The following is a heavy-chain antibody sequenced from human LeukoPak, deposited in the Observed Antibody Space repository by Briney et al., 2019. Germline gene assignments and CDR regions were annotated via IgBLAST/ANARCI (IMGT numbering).Heavy chain of an antibody. CDR2: INHSGST. V-gene: IGHV4-39*01. Sequence: PSETLSLTCTVSGGSISSSSYYWGWIRQPPGKGLEWIGEINHSGSTNYNPSLKSRVTISVDTSKNQFSLKLSSVTAADTAVYYCARHLYGSGSPYYYYYMDVWGKGTTVTISS. J-gene: IGHJ6*03. CDR3: ARHLYGSGSPYYYYYMDV. D-gene: IGHD3-10*01. CDR1: GGSISSSSYY.